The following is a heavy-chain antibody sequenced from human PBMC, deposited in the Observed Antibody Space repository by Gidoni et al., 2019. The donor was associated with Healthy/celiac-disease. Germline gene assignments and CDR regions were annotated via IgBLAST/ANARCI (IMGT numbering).Heavy chain of an antibody. D-gene: IGHD6-6*01. J-gene: IGHJ6*02. V-gene: IGHV1-69*04. CDR3: ASSEYSSSSTHYYYYGMDV. Sequence: QVQLVQSGAEVKKPGSSVKVSCKASGGTFSSDAISWVRQAPVQGLEWMGRIIPILGIANYAQKFQGRVTITADKSTSTAYMELSSLRSEDTAVYYCASSEYSSSSTHYYYYGMDVWGQGTTVTVSS. CDR2: IIPILGIA. CDR1: GGTFSSDA.